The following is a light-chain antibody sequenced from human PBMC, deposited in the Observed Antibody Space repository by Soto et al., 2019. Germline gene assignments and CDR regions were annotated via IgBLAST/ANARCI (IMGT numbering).Light chain of an antibody. CDR2: DAA. CDR3: HHRHMSSCT. Sequence: EIVIPQSTATLALSPGVRATISCRARHTVSSSFSAYQQKPAQPPRLLINDAAYRATSSTASCSGSRAGTDYTLTISSRVHHEAVVVYYHHRHMSSCTLGQGTQLE. CDR1: HTVSSS. V-gene: IGKV3-11*01. J-gene: IGKJ5*01.